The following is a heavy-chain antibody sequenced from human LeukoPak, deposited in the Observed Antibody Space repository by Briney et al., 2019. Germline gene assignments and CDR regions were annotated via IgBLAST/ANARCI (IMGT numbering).Heavy chain of an antibody. V-gene: IGHV3-74*03. D-gene: IGHD5-12*01. CDR1: GFTFSSYG. CDR3: AREGRVSGYDFDC. J-gene: IGHJ4*02. Sequence: GGSLRISCEASGFTFSSYGMNWVRQAPGKGLVWVSRINSDGSSITYADSVKGRFTISRDNAKNTLYLQMNSLRVEDTAVYYCAREGRVSGYDFDCWGQGTLVTVSS. CDR2: INSDGSSI.